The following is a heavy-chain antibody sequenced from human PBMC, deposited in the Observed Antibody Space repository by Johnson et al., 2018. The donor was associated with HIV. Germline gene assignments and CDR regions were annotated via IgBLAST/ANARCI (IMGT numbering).Heavy chain of an antibody. CDR1: GFTFSSYG. CDR3: ARSYSTSWNASDI. D-gene: IGHD4-11*01. Sequence: QVLLVESGGGVVQPGGSLRLSCAASGFTFSSYGMHWVRQAPGKGLEWVAFIRYDGSNKYYADSVKGRFTISRDNSKNTLYLQMNSLRAEDMAVYYCARSYSTSWNASDIWGQGTMVTVSS. V-gene: IGHV3-30*02. CDR2: IRYDGSNK. J-gene: IGHJ3*02.